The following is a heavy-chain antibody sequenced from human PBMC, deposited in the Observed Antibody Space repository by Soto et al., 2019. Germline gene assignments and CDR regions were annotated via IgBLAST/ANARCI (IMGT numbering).Heavy chain of an antibody. CDR3: ARINGYCSGGSCRGYYYYYMDV. CDR1: GYSFTSYW. CDR2: IYPGDSDT. Sequence: GESLKISCKGSGYSFTSYWIGWVRQMPGKGLEWMGIIYPGDSDTRYSPSFQGQVTISADKSISTAYLQWSSLKASDTAMYYCARINGYCSGGSCRGYYYYYMDVWGKGTTVTVSS. D-gene: IGHD2-15*01. J-gene: IGHJ6*03. V-gene: IGHV5-51*01.